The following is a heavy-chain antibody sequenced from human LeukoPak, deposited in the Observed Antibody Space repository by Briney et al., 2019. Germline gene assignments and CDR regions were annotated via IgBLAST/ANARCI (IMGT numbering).Heavy chain of an antibody. J-gene: IGHJ6*02. CDR3: AKEVRSSSWYFFSMDV. CDR1: GFTFDDYA. CDR2: ISWNSGSI. D-gene: IGHD6-13*01. Sequence: GGSLRLSCAASGFTFDDYAMHWVRQAPGKGLEWVSGISWNSGSIDYADSVKGRFTISRDNAKNSLYLQMNSLRPEDTALYYCAKEVRSSSWYFFSMDVWGQGTTVTVSS. V-gene: IGHV3-9*01.